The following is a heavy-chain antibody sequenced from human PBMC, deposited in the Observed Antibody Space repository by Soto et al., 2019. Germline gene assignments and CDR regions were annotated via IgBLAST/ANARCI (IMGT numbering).Heavy chain of an antibody. Sequence: SQALSLTCAISGDSVSSNSAASNWIRQSPSRGLEWLGRTYYRSKWYNDYAVSVKSRITINPDTSKNQFSLQLNSVTPEDTAVYYCAREPSPVVPAAILYYYMDVWGKGTTVTVSS. V-gene: IGHV6-1*01. CDR3: AREPSPVVPAAILYYYMDV. CDR1: GDSVSSNSAA. D-gene: IGHD2-2*02. CDR2: TYYRSKWYN. J-gene: IGHJ6*03.